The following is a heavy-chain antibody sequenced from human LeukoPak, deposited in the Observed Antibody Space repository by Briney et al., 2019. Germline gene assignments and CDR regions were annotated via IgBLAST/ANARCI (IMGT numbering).Heavy chain of an antibody. CDR3: ARQRTVIPAAPSDY. CDR1: GYNFTNYW. J-gene: IGHJ4*02. Sequence: GESLKISCQGSGYNFTNYWILWVRQMPGKGLEWLGIIYPDESDSRYSPSFRGQVIMSADQSVTTAYLYWRSLKASDSAIYYCARQRTVIPAAPSDYWGQGTLVTVAS. D-gene: IGHD2-2*01. CDR2: IYPDESDS. V-gene: IGHV5-51*01.